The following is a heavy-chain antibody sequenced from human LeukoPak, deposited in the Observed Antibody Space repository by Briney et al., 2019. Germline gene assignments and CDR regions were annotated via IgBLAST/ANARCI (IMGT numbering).Heavy chain of an antibody. Sequence: SGTLSLTCAVYDGYFSGYYWTWIRQPPGKGVEWIGEINHSGSTNNNPSLKSRVTMSLDTSKYQFSLKLTSVTAADSAVYYCARGRGYNAFDIWGQGTMVTVSS. J-gene: IGHJ3*02. CDR1: DGYFSGYY. V-gene: IGHV4-34*01. CDR2: INHSGST. D-gene: IGHD5-18*01. CDR3: ARGRGYNAFDI.